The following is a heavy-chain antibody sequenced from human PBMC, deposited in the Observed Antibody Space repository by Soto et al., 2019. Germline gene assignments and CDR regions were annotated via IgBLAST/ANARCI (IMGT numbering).Heavy chain of an antibody. Sequence: PSETLSLTCAVYGGSFSGYYWTWIRQPPGTGLEWIGEINHSGSTNYNPSLKSRVTISVDTSKNQFSLKLTSVTAADTAVYYCARDGSGSYYPRYYYYYGMDVWGQGTTVTVSS. CDR3: ARDGSGSYYPRYYYYYGMDV. CDR1: GGSFSGYY. J-gene: IGHJ6*02. D-gene: IGHD3-10*01. CDR2: INHSGST. V-gene: IGHV4-34*01.